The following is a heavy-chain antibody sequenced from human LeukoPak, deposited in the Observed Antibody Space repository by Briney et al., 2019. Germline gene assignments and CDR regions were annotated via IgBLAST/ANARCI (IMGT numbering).Heavy chain of an antibody. CDR1: GGSISGHF. Sequence: PSETLSLTCTVSGGSISGHFWSWIRQPPGKGLEWIGFVSYSGDTNYSPSFNGRVTISLDTSKSQFSLNLNSVTAADTAVYFCARGGASSRYFGYWGHGTLVTVSS. J-gene: IGHJ4*01. CDR2: VSYSGDT. D-gene: IGHD1-26*01. V-gene: IGHV4-59*11. CDR3: ARGGASSRYFGY.